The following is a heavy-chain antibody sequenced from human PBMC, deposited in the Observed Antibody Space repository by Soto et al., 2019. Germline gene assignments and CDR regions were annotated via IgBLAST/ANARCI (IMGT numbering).Heavy chain of an antibody. V-gene: IGHV3-9*01. Sequence: QLVESGGDLVQPGRSLRLSCAASGFKFEDYAMHWVRQAPGKGLEWVSSISWGSGSIGYADSVRGRFAISRDNAKKSLYLQMNSLSTEDTALYYCARSRATVTPLDYWGQGTLVTVSS. CDR1: GFKFEDYA. CDR3: ARSRATVTPLDY. J-gene: IGHJ4*02. CDR2: ISWGSGSI. D-gene: IGHD4-17*01.